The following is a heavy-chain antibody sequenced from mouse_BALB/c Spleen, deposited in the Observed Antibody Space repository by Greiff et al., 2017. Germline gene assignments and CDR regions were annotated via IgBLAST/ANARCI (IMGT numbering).Heavy chain of an antibody. V-gene: IGHV3-2*02. Sequence: DVKLQESGPGLVKPSQSLSLTCTVTGYSITSDYAWNWIRQFPGNKLEWMGYISYSGSTSYNPSLKSRISITRDTSKNQFFLQLNSVTTEDTATYYCARSPYYRYDRSPFAYWGQGTLVTVSA. J-gene: IGHJ3*01. D-gene: IGHD2-14*01. CDR3: ARSPYYRYDRSPFAY. CDR2: ISYSGST. CDR1: GYSITSDYA.